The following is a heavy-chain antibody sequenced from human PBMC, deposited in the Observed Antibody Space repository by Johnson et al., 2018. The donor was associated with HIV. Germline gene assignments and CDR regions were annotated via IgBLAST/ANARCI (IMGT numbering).Heavy chain of an antibody. V-gene: IGHV3-13*01. CDR2: IGTAGDT. CDR3: ARSGGAVAGVDAFDI. J-gene: IGHJ3*02. Sequence: VQLVESGGGLVQPGGSLRLSCADSGFTSSSYDMHWVRQATGKGLEWVSAIGTAGDTYYPGSVKGRFTISRENAKNSLYLQMNSLRAGDTAVYYCARSGGAVAGVDAFDIWGQGTMVTVSS. CDR1: GFTSSSYD. D-gene: IGHD6-19*01.